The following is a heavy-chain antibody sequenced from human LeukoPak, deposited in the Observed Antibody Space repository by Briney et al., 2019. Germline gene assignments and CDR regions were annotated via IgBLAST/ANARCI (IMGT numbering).Heavy chain of an antibody. CDR1: GGSFSGYY. D-gene: IGHD2-15*01. V-gene: IGHV4-34*01. J-gene: IGHJ6*02. Sequence: ASETLSLTCAVYGGSFSGYYWSWIRQPPGKGLEWIGEINHSGSTNYNPPLKSRVTISVDTSKNQFSLKLSSVTAADTAVYYCARGLCSGGSCYHAAGYYGMDVWGQGTTVTVSS. CDR2: INHSGST. CDR3: ARGLCSGGSCYHAAGYYGMDV.